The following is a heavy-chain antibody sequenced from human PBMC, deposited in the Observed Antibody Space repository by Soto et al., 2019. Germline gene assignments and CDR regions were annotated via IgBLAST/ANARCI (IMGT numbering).Heavy chain of an antibody. CDR2: INPSGGST. Sequence: ASVKVSCKASGYTFTSYYMHWVRQAPGQGLEWMGIINPSGGSTSYAQKFQGRVTMTRDTSTSTVYMELSSLRSEDTAVYYCARDHRSTSGSYADYYYYVMDVWGQGTTDTGSS. D-gene: IGHD1-26*01. V-gene: IGHV1-46*01. J-gene: IGHJ6*02. CDR3: ARDHRSTSGSYADYYYYVMDV. CDR1: GYTFTSYY.